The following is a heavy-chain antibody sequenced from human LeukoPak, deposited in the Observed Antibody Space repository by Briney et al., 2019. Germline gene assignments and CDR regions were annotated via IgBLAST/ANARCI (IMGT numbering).Heavy chain of an antibody. J-gene: IGHJ4*02. Sequence: GASVKVSCKASGYTFTSYGISWVRQAPGQGLEWMGWISAYNGNTNYAQKPQGRVTMTTDTSTSTAYMELRSLRSDDTAVYYCARDNSQSAARHNDYWGQGTLVTVSS. CDR3: ARDNSQSAARHNDY. CDR1: GYTFTSYG. CDR2: ISAYNGNT. D-gene: IGHD2-15*01. V-gene: IGHV1-18*01.